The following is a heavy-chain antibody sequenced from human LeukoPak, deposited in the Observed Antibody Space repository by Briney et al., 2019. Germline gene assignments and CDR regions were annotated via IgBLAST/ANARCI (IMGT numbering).Heavy chain of an antibody. Sequence: GGSLRLSCTASGFTVSGNFMSWVRHAPGKGLEWVSVIYSDGYTFYADSVRGRFTISRDNSKNTLYLQMNSLRAEDTAVYYCARDFDGGSTGFDCWGQGTLVTVSS. D-gene: IGHD3-9*01. V-gene: IGHV3-53*01. CDR2: IYSDGYT. CDR1: GFTVSGNF. CDR3: ARDFDGGSTGFDC. J-gene: IGHJ4*02.